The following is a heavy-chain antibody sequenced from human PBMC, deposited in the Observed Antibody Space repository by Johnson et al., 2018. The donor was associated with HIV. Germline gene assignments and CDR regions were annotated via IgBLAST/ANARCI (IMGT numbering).Heavy chain of an antibody. J-gene: IGHJ3*02. CDR1: GFTFSSYG. V-gene: IGHV3-30*02. D-gene: IGHD3-9*01. Sequence: QVQLVESGGGVVQPGGSLRLSCAASGFTFSSYGMHWVRQAPGKGLEWVAFIWYDGSNKYYADSVKGRFTISRDNSKNTLYLQMNSLRVEDTAVYYCAKDIRLVSAYYDILSGTSFDAFDIWGQGTMVTVSS. CDR3: AKDIRLVSAYYDILSGTSFDAFDI. CDR2: IWYDGSNK.